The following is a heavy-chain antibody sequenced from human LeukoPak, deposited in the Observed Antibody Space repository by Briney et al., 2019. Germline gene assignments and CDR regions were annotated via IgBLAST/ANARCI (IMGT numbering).Heavy chain of an antibody. D-gene: IGHD1-7*01. CDR2: IYTSGST. Sequence: SETLSLTCTDSGGSLSSGSYYWRWIRQPAGTGLEWIGRIYTSGSTNYNPSLKSRVTISVDTSKNQFSLKLSSVTAADTAVYYCARDLPPHITGTTRHWGQGTLVTVSS. CDR3: ARDLPPHITGTTRH. CDR1: GGSLSSGSYY. J-gene: IGHJ4*02. V-gene: IGHV4-61*02.